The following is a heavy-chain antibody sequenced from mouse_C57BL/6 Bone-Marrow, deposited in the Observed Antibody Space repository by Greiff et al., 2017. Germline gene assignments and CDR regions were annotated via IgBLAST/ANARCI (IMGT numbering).Heavy chain of an antibody. CDR3: AYYGNSAWFAY. CDR1: GYAFTNYL. CDR2: INPGSGGT. Sequence: QVQLQQSGAELVRPGPSVKVSCKASGYAFTNYLIEWVKQRPGQGLEWIGVINPGSGGTNYNEKFKGKATLTADKSSSTAYMQLSILTSEDSAVYFCAYYGNSAWFAYWGQGTLVTVSA. J-gene: IGHJ3*01. D-gene: IGHD2-1*01. V-gene: IGHV1-54*01.